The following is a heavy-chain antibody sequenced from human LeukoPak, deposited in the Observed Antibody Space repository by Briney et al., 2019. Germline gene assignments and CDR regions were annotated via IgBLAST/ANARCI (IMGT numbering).Heavy chain of an antibody. D-gene: IGHD3-22*01. Sequence: GGSLRLSCAASGFTFSSYSMTWVRQAPGKGLEWVSYISSTSSTIYYADSVKGRFTISRDNAKNSLYLQMNSLRAEDTALYYCAKDYYYDSSGPGYYGMDVWGQGTTVTVSS. CDR3: AKDYYYDSSGPGYYGMDV. CDR1: GFTFSSYS. J-gene: IGHJ6*02. V-gene: IGHV3-48*04. CDR2: ISSTSSTI.